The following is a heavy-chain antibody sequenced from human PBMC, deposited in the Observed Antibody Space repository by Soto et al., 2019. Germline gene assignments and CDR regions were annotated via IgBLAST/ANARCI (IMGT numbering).Heavy chain of an antibody. CDR1: GFTFSSYA. CDR3: AQIFRPAPQSYYFDY. CDR2: ISGSGGST. Sequence: HLGGSLRLSCAASGFTFSSYAMSWVRQAPGKGLEWVSAISGSGGSTYYADSVKGRFTISRDNSKNTLYLQMNSLRAEDTAVYYCAQIFRPAPQSYYFDYWGQGTLVTVSS. J-gene: IGHJ4*02. D-gene: IGHD3-3*01. V-gene: IGHV3-23*01.